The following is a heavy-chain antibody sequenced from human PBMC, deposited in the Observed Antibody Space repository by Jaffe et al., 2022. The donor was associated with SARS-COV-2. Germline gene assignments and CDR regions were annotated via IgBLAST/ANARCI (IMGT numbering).Heavy chain of an antibody. J-gene: IGHJ4*02. CDR3: AKVGATGLSKNYFDC. V-gene: IGHV3-23*01. D-gene: IGHD1-26*01. Sequence: EVQLLESGGGLVQPGGSLRLSCAASGFTFSNYGMSWVRQAPGKGLEWVSVISGSGDRTYYADSVKGRFTISRDSSKNTLYLQMNSLRAEDTAVYYCAKVGATGLSKNYFDCWGQGTLVTVSS. CDR1: GFTFSNYG. CDR2: ISGSGDRT.